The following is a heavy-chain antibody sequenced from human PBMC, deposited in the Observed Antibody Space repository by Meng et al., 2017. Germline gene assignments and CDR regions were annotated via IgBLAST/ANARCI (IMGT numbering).Heavy chain of an antibody. CDR3: AKNTNYYDSSGYYSVVDY. CDR2: IWYDGSNK. D-gene: IGHD3-22*01. V-gene: IGHV3-33*06. J-gene: IGHJ4*02. CDR1: GFTFSSYG. Sequence: GESLKISCAASGFTFSSYGMHWVRQAPGKGLEWVAVIWYDGSNKYYADSVKGRFTISRDNSKNTLYLQMNSLRAEDTAVYYCAKNTNYYDSSGYYSVVDYWGQGTLVTAPQ.